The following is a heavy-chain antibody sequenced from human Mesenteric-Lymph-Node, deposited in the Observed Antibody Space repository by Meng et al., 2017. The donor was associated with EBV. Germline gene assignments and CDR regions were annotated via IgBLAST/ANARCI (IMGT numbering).Heavy chain of an antibody. D-gene: IGHD3-22*01. Sequence: QVQLQESGPGLVKPSGXXXXXCXVSGGSVSSGSYYWSWIRQPPGKGLEWIGYIYYSGSTNYNPSLKSRVTISVDTSKNQFSLKLSSVTAADTAVYYCAREGYYDSSGYNDWGQGTLVTVSS. V-gene: IGHV4-61*01. CDR2: IYYSGST. CDR1: GGSVSSGSYY. CDR3: AREGYYDSSGYND. J-gene: IGHJ4*02.